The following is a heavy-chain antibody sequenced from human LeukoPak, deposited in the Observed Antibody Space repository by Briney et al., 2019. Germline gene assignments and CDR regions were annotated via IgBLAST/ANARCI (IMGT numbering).Heavy chain of an antibody. J-gene: IGHJ4*02. D-gene: IGHD3-16*01. CDR2: IYYSGST. CDR1: GVSISDYY. CDR3: ARDDVWGSLDY. V-gene: IGHV4-59*01. Sequence: SETLSLTCTVSGVSISDYYWSWIRQPPGKGLEWIGYIYYSGSTNYNPSLKSRVTISADTSKNQFSLKLSSVTAADTAVYYCARDDVWGSLDYWGQGTLVTVS.